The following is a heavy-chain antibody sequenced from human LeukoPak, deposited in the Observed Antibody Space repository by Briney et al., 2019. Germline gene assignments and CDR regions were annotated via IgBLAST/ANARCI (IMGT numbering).Heavy chain of an antibody. D-gene: IGHD3-3*01. V-gene: IGHV4-39*07. CDR2: IYYSGST. CDR1: GGSISSSSYY. Sequence: SETLSLTCTVSGGSISSSSYYWGWIRQPPGKGLEWIGSIYYSGSTYYNPSLKSRVTISVDTSRNQFSLKLSSVTAADTAVYYCARGTTIFGVVIAPFDPWGQGTLVTVSS. CDR3: ARGTTIFGVVIAPFDP. J-gene: IGHJ5*02.